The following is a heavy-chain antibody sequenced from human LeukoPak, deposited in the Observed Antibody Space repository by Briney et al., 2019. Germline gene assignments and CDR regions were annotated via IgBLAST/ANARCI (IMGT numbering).Heavy chain of an antibody. CDR2: ISGSGGST. CDR3: APLGGSSGWRFDY. CDR1: GFTFSSYA. J-gene: IGHJ4*02. D-gene: IGHD6-19*01. Sequence: PGGSLRLSCAASGFTFSSYAMSWVRQAPGKALEWVSAISGSGGSTYYADSVKGRFTISRDNSKNTLYLQMNSLRAEDTAVYYCAPLGGSSGWRFDYWGQGTLVTVSS. V-gene: IGHV3-23*01.